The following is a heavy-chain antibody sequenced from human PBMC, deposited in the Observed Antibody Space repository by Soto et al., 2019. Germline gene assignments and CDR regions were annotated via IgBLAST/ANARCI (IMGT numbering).Heavy chain of an antibody. Sequence: GGSLRLSCAASGFTFSTYGMHWVRQAPHKGLEWVAVISYDGSNKYYADSVKGRFTISRDNPKNTLYLQMNSLRPEDTAVYYCAKDDRYCTGTSCDYYYYYYMDVWGKGTTVTVSS. CDR1: GFTFSTYG. V-gene: IGHV3-30*18. J-gene: IGHJ6*03. CDR2: ISYDGSNK. CDR3: AKDDRYCTGTSCDYYYYYYMDV. D-gene: IGHD2-2*01.